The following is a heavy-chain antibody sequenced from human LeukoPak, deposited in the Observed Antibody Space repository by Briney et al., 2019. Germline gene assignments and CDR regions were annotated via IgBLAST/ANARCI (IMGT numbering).Heavy chain of an antibody. V-gene: IGHV3-11*01. CDR1: GFTFSDYY. J-gene: IGHJ4*02. CDR2: ISTSGSTI. Sequence: SGGSLRLSCAASGFTFSDYYMSWMRQAPGQGLEWVSYISTSGSTIYHADSVKGRFTISRDNAKNSLYLQMNSLRAEDTAVYYCAREHCSTTSCYFGYWGQGSLVTVSS. CDR3: AREHCSTTSCYFGY. D-gene: IGHD2-2*01.